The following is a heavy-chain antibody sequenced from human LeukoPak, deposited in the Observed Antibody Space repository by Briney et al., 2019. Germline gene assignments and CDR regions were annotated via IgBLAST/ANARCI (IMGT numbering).Heavy chain of an antibody. D-gene: IGHD2-2*01. CDR2: ISGSGGST. J-gene: IGHJ4*02. Sequence: PGGSLRLSCAASGFTFSSYAMSWVRQAPGKGLEWVSAISGSGGSTYYADSVKGRFTISRDNSKNTLYLQMNSLRAEDTAVYYCAKAEGGYCSSTSCERHPFDYWGQGTLVTVSS. CDR3: AKAEGGYCSSTSCERHPFDY. V-gene: IGHV3-23*01. CDR1: GFTFSSYA.